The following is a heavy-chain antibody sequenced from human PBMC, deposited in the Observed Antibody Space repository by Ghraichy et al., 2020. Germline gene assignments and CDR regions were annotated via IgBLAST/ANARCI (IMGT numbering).Heavy chain of an antibody. Sequence: LSLTCAASGFTFSSNDMHWVRQAPGRRLEYVSAISSDGRNTYYANSVKGRFTISRDNSRDTLYLQMGSLRAEDMAVYYCARARSDYVWGSLRYFDYWGQGTLVTVSS. V-gene: IGHV3-64*01. CDR2: ISSDGRNT. CDR3: ARARSDYVWGSLRYFDY. CDR1: GFTFSSND. D-gene: IGHD3-16*01. J-gene: IGHJ4*02.